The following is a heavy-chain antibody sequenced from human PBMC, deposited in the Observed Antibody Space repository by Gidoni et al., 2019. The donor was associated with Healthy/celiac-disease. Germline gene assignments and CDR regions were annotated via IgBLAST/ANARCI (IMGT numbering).Heavy chain of an antibody. CDR2: ISSSSSYI. D-gene: IGHD3-22*01. V-gene: IGHV3-21*01. CDR3: TTVSGATTDSSGYMTDY. J-gene: IGHJ4*02. CDR1: GFTFSSYS. Sequence: EVQLVESGGGLVKPGGSLRLSCAASGFTFSSYSMNWVRQAPGKGLEWVSSISSSSSYIYYADSVKGRFTISRDNAKNSLYLQMNSLRAEDTAVYYCTTVSGATTDSSGYMTDYWGQGTLVTVSS.